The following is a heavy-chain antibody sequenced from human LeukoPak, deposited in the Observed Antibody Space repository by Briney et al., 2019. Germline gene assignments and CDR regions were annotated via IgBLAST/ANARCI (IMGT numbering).Heavy chain of an antibody. CDR3: ARGWGSTSCSDY. CDR1: GGSFSGYY. Sequence: SETLSLTCAVYGGSFSGYYWSWIRQPPGKWLEWIGEINHSGSTNYNPSLKSRVTISVDTSKNQFSLKLSSVTAADTAVYYCARGWGSTSCSDYWGQGTLVTVSS. CDR2: INHSGST. J-gene: IGHJ4*02. D-gene: IGHD2-2*01. V-gene: IGHV4-34*01.